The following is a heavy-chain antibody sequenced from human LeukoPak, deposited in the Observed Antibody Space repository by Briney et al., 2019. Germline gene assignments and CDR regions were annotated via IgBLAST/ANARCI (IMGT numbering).Heavy chain of an antibody. CDR3: ARGAPNSWWFDP. CDR2: IYYSGST. CDR1: GGSISSSSYY. V-gene: IGHV4-39*07. J-gene: IGHJ5*02. Sequence: PSETLSLTCTVSGGSISSSSYYWGWIRQPPGKGLEWIGSIYYSGSTYYNPSLKSRVTISVDTSKNQFSLKLSSVTAADTAVYYCARGAPNSWWFDPWGQGTLVTVSS.